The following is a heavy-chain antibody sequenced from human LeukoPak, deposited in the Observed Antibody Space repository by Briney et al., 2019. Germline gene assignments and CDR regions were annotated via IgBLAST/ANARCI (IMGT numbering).Heavy chain of an antibody. CDR2: IKRDGSEK. Sequence: ETLSLTCTVSGGSISSDYWSWVRQAPGKGLEWVANIKRDGSEKYYVDSVKGRFTISRDNAKNSLYLQMNSLRVDDTAVYYCARDDYYGSGITSPDYWGQGTLVTVSS. V-gene: IGHV3-7*01. CDR1: GGSISSDY. J-gene: IGHJ4*02. D-gene: IGHD3-10*01. CDR3: ARDDYYGSGITSPDY.